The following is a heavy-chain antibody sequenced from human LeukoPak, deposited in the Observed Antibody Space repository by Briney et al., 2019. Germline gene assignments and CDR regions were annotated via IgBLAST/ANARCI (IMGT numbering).Heavy chain of an antibody. D-gene: IGHD2-2*01. Sequence: QPGGSQRLSCAASGFTFSNYWMHWVRQAPGKGQVWVSRINSDGSGTSYADSVKGRFTISRDNAKNTLYLQMNSLRAEGTAIYYCARDYCSSTSCYLAGVDYWGQGTLVTVSS. V-gene: IGHV3-74*01. J-gene: IGHJ4*02. CDR1: GFTFSNYW. CDR2: INSDGSGT. CDR3: ARDYCSSTSCYLAGVDY.